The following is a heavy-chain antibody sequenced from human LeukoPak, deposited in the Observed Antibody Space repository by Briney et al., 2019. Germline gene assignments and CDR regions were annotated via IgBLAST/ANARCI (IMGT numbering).Heavy chain of an antibody. Sequence: GGSLRLSCAASGFTFSSYWMSWVRQAPGKGLEWVANIKQDGSEEYYVDSVKGRFTISRDNAKNSLYLQMNSLRAEDTAVYYCARAPPYDFWSGYYTYWGQGTLVTVSS. J-gene: IGHJ4*02. CDR3: ARAPPYDFWSGYYTY. CDR2: IKQDGSEE. D-gene: IGHD3-3*01. V-gene: IGHV3-7*01. CDR1: GFTFSSYW.